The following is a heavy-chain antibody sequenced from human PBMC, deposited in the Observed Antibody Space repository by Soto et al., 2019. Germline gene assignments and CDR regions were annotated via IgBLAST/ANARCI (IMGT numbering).Heavy chain of an antibody. CDR1: SGSITSHY. CDR3: ARLIGLGPFDY. V-gene: IGHV4-59*11. CDR2: TSYRGTT. Sequence: QVQLQESGPGLVKPSETLSLTCSVSSGSITSHYWSWIRQPPGKRLEVIGYTSYRGTTNYNPSLRSRVTFSLDTSMSQFSLNLSSVTAADTAVYFCARLIGLGPFDYWGQGSLVTVSS. J-gene: IGHJ4*02. D-gene: IGHD2-21*01.